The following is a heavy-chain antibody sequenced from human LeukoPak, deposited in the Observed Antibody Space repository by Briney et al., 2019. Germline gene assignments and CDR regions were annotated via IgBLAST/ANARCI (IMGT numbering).Heavy chain of an antibody. D-gene: IGHD3-10*01. V-gene: IGHV4-39*01. J-gene: IGHJ4*02. CDR2: LSYSGGT. CDR3: GGGAIRRYYYGSRELTVFDY. CDR1: GGSISSSSYY. Sequence: SETLYLTCNVSGGSISSSSYYWGWIGPRPGTGLEWSVSLSYSGGTYYNPSLKSRATISVETSNKQFSLKHSPVTDAATAVYYCGGGAIRRYYYGSRELTVFDYWGQGTPVTVSS.